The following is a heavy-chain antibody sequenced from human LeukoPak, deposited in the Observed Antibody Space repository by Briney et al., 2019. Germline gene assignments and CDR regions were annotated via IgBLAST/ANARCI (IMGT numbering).Heavy chain of an antibody. J-gene: IGHJ3*02. V-gene: IGHV3-48*01. CDR1: GFTLTTYW. D-gene: IGHD6-13*01. CDR3: ARDPYSKAGTFDI. Sequence: GGSLRLSCAASGFTLTTYWVSWVRQAPGKGLEWVSYISSSSSTIYYADSVKGRFTISRDNAKNSLYLQMNSLRAEDTAVYYCARDPYSKAGTFDIWGQGTMVTVSS. CDR2: ISSSSSTI.